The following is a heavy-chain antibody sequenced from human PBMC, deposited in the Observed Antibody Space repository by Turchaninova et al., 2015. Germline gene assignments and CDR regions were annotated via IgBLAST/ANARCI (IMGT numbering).Heavy chain of an antibody. CDR1: GDRDYSNSAT. CDR3: ARSSGYFDY. CDR2: TFYRYKWHN. J-gene: IGHJ4*02. Sequence: QVQLQQSGPGLVKPSQTISLTCAISGDRDYSNSATWNWIRQSQSSGLECLGRTFYRYKWHNDYTVEVKSRITINPDTSKKQFFLLLNSVTPQDTAVYYCARSSGYFDYWGQGTLVTVSS. V-gene: IGHV6-1*01. D-gene: IGHD3-22*01.